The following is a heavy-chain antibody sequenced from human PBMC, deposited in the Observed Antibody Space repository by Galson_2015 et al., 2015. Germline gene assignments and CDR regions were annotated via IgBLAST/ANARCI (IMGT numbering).Heavy chain of an antibody. CDR1: GFTFSTYG. CDR3: ARAKVETAMVDAFDI. V-gene: IGHV3-33*01. D-gene: IGHD5-18*01. Sequence: SLRLSCAASGFTFSTYGMHWVRQAPGKGLEWVAVIWYDGSNKFYADSVKGRFTISRDNSKNTLYVQMNSLKAEDTAVYYCARAKVETAMVDAFDIWGQGTMVTVPS. CDR2: IWYDGSNK. J-gene: IGHJ3*02.